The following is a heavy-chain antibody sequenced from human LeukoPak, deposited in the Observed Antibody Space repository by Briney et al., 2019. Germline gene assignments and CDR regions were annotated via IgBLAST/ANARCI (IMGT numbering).Heavy chain of an antibody. V-gene: IGHV1-18*01. CDR2: ISTYFVNT. J-gene: IGHJ4*02. D-gene: IGHD5-12*01. CDR1: GVTFSSYA. CDR3: ATTRRSGYVIFDY. Sequence: ASVTVSFTASGVTFSSYAISWVRQAPGQGLEWMGWISTYFVNTNYAQKFQGRVTMTTDPSTSTPYMELRSLRSDDTAVYYCATTRRSGYVIFDYWGQGTLVTVSS.